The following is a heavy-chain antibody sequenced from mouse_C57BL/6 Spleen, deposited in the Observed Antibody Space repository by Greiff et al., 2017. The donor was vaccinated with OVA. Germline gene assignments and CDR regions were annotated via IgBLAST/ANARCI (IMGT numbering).Heavy chain of an antibody. J-gene: IGHJ4*01. V-gene: IGHV1-55*01. D-gene: IGHD1-1*01. Sequence: VQLQQSGPELVKPGDSVKISCKASGYTFTSYWITWVKQRPGQGLEWIGDIYPGSGSTNYNEKFKSKATLTVDTSSSTAYMQLSSLTSEDSAVYYCARPITTVVATWDYYAMDYWGQGTSVTVSS. CDR2: IYPGSGST. CDR3: ARPITTVVATWDYYAMDY. CDR1: GYTFTSYW.